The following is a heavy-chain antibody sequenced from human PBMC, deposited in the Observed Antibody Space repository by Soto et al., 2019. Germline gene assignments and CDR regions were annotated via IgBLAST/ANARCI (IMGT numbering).Heavy chain of an antibody. J-gene: IGHJ3*02. CDR3: AKHRHYYGSGSQDAFDI. Sequence: GGSLRLSCAGSGCTFSSYAMSWVRQATGKGLEWVSAISGSGGSTYYADSVKGRFTISRDNSKNTLYLQMNSLRAEDTAVYYCAKHRHYYGSGSQDAFDIWGQGTMVTVSS. CDR1: GCTFSSYA. V-gene: IGHV3-23*01. CDR2: ISGSGGST. D-gene: IGHD3-10*01.